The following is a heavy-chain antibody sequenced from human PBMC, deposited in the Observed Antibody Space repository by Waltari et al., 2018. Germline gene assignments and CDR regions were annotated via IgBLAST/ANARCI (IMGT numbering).Heavy chain of an antibody. CDR1: GGTFSTYG. D-gene: IGHD3-22*01. V-gene: IGHV1-69*06. CDR2: IIPFFGSP. J-gene: IGHJ4*02. CDR3: ARIPYYYDKAPLDS. Sequence: QVQLLQSGAEVKKPGSSVKLSCQASGGTFSTYGISWVRQAPGQRLEWMGKIIPFFGSPDYAENFQGRNTITADKSTTTTYLELSSLRSDDTAVYYCARIPYYYDKAPLDSWGQGTLVTVSP.